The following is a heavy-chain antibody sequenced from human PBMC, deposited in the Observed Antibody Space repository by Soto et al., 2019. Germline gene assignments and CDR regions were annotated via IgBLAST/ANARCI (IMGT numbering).Heavy chain of an antibody. CDR2: INPSADST. CDR3: ARPGLSSCSSRGMDV. V-gene: IGHV1-46*01. J-gene: IGHJ6*01. Sequence: QVQLVQSGAEAKKPGASVKVSCKASGYTFISYYMHWVRQAPGQGLEWMGIINPSADSTHYAQKFQGRVTMTRDTATRTVYMELRSLRSEDTAVYYCARPGLSSCSSRGMDVWCQGTTVTVSS. CDR1: GYTFISYY. D-gene: IGHD3-10*02.